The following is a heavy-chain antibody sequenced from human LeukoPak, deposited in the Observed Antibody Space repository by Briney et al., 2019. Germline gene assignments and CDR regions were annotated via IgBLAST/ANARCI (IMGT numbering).Heavy chain of an antibody. CDR1: GGSISSGDYY. CDR3: ARADLDHPDDYGSGSFFN. CDR2: IYYSGST. J-gene: IGHJ4*02. D-gene: IGHD3-10*01. Sequence: SETLSLTCTVSGGSISSGDYYWSWIRQPPGKGLEWIGYIYYSGSTYYNPSLKSRVTISVDTSKNQFSLKLGSVTAADTAVYYCARADLDHPDDYGSGSFFNWGQGTLVTVSS. V-gene: IGHV4-30-4*01.